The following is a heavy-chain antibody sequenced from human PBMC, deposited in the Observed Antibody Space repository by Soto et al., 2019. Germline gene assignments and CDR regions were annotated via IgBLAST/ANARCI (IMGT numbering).Heavy chain of an antibody. Sequence: PGGSLRLSCAASGFTFSSYAMSWVRQAPGKVLEWASAISGSGGSTYYADSVKGRFTISRDNSKNTLYLQMNSLRAEDTAVYYCAKDREFLVGATDVLYYYYGMDVWGQGTTVTVSS. J-gene: IGHJ6*02. CDR3: AKDREFLVGATDVLYYYYGMDV. D-gene: IGHD1-26*01. CDR1: GFTFSSYA. CDR2: ISGSGGST. V-gene: IGHV3-23*01.